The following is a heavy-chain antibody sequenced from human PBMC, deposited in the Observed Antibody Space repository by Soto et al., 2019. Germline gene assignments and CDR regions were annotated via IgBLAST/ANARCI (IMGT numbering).Heavy chain of an antibody. CDR2: ISAYNGNT. D-gene: IGHD3-22*01. J-gene: IGHJ6*02. CDR1: GYTFTTYD. V-gene: IGHV1-18*01. CDR3: ARVIGYYYHMDV. Sequence: ASVNVSCKATGYTFTTYDLSWVRQAAGQGLEWMGWISAYNGNTNNAQNLQGRVTMTTDTSTSTAYMELRSLRSDDTAVYYCARVIGYYYHMDVWGQGTTVTVSS.